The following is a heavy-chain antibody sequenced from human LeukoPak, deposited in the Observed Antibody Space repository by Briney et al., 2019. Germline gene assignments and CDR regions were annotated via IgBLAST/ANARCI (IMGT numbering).Heavy chain of an antibody. CDR3: AVSARVERVWHYFNY. D-gene: IGHD6-6*01. CDR1: GFTFNNAW. J-gene: IGHJ4*02. CDR2: IKSKTDGDTT. Sequence: PGGSLRLSCAASGFTFNNAWMSWVRQAPGKGLEWVGRIKSKTDGDTTDYAAPVKGRFTISRDDSKNTLYLQMNSLRAEDTAVYYCAVSARVERVWHYFNYWGQGTLVTVSS. V-gene: IGHV3-15*01.